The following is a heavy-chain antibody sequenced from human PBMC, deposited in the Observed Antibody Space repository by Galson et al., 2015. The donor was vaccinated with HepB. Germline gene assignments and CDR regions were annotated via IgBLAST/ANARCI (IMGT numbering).Heavy chain of an antibody. V-gene: IGHV4-34*01. Sequence: SETLSLTCAVYGGSFSGYYWSWIRQPPGKGLEWIGEINHSGSTNYNPSLKSRVTISVDTSKNQFSLKLSSVTAADTAVYYCARGPRSMVRGVIMVWGQGTLVTVSS. CDR3: ARGPRSMVRGVIMV. CDR2: INHSGST. J-gene: IGHJ4*02. D-gene: IGHD3-10*01. CDR1: GGSFSGYY.